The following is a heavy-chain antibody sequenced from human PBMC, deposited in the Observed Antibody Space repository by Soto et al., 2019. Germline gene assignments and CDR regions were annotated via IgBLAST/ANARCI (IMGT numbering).Heavy chain of an antibody. CDR1: GFTVSSKY. V-gene: IGHV3-66*01. J-gene: IGHJ6*04. Sequence: GGSLRLSCSASGFTVSSKYMSWVRQAPGKGLEWVSLIQSGGPTYYADSVKGRFTISRDTSENTVHLQMDSLRAEDTAVYYCARDDVLCDGGRCYGGRFELWGKGTTVTVSS. CDR3: ARDDVLCDGGRCYGGRFEL. CDR2: IQSGGPT. D-gene: IGHD2-15*01.